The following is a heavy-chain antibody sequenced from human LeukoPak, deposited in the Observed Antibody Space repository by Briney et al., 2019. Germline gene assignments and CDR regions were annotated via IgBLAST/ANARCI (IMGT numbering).Heavy chain of an antibody. CDR3: ARSSAGLAY. D-gene: IGHD1-14*01. V-gene: IGHV3-7*04. Sequence: PGGSLRLSFAASGFTFSSYWMSLVRQAPGTVLEWVANIKQDGSEKYYVDSVKGRFTISRDNAKNSLYLQMNSLRGEDTAVYFCARSSAGLAYWGQGTLVTVSS. CDR2: IKQDGSEK. CDR1: GFTFSSYW. J-gene: IGHJ4*02.